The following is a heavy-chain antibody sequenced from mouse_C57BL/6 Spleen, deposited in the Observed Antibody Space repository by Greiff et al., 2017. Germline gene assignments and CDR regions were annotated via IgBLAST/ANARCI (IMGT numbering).Heavy chain of an antibody. D-gene: IGHD2-4*01. CDR1: GYTFTDYN. CDR2: INPNNGGT. Sequence: EVKLMESGPELVKPGASVKMSCKASGYTFTDYNMHWVKQSHGKSLEWIGYINPNNGGTSYNQKFKGKATLTVNKSSSTAYMELRSLTSEDSAVYYCARSTMITTGYFDVWGTGTTVTVSS. V-gene: IGHV1-22*01. CDR3: ARSTMITTGYFDV. J-gene: IGHJ1*03.